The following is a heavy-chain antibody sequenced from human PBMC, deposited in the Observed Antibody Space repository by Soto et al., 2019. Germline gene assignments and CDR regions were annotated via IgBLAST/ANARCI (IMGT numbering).Heavy chain of an antibody. CDR2: ISAYNGNT. V-gene: IGHV1-18*01. Sequence: ASVKVSCKASGYTFTSYGISWVRQAPGQGLEWMGWISAYNGNTNYAQKLQGRVTMTTDTSTSTAYMELRSLRSDDTAVYYCASGYCTNGVCYTIGNYWGQGTLVTGSS. CDR1: GYTFTSYG. CDR3: ASGYCTNGVCYTIGNY. J-gene: IGHJ4*02. D-gene: IGHD2-8*01.